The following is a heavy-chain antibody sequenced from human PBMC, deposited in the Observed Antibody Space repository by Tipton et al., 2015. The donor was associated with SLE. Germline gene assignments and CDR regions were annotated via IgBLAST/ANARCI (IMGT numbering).Heavy chain of an antibody. CDR2: IYYGRST. Sequence: LRLSCTVSGGSIISSTYFWAWIRQPPGKGLEWIGSIYYGRSTYYSPSLKSRVTISVDTSKNQFSLKLRSVTAADTAVYYCARPLYYYYYMDVWGKGTTVTVSS. CDR3: ARPLYYYYYMDV. J-gene: IGHJ6*03. CDR1: GGSIISSTYF. V-gene: IGHV4-39*07.